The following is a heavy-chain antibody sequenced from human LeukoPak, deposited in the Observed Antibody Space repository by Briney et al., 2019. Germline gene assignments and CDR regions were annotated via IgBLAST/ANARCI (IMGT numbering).Heavy chain of an antibody. CDR3: ARGGGYNSGYYHDY. D-gene: IGHD3-22*01. Sequence: SETLSLTCAVYGGSFSGYYWSWIRQPPGKGLEWIGEINHSGSTNYNPSLKSRVTISVDTSKNQFSLKLSSVAAADTAVYYCARGGGYNSGYYHDYWGQATLVTVSS. J-gene: IGHJ4*02. CDR1: GGSFSGYY. V-gene: IGHV4-34*01. CDR2: INHSGST.